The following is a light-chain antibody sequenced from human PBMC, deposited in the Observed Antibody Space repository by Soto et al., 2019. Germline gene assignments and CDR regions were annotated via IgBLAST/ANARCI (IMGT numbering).Light chain of an antibody. CDR3: ATWDDSLKRVV. CDR2: LNN. J-gene: IGLJ7*01. V-gene: IGLV1-44*01. CDR1: SSNIGSET. Sequence: QSVLTQPPSASGTPGQRVTISCSGSSSNIGSETVNWYQHLPGTAPKLLIYLNNQRPSGVPDRFSGSKSDTSASLAISGLQSEDAADYYCATWDDSLKRVVFGGGTQLTVL.